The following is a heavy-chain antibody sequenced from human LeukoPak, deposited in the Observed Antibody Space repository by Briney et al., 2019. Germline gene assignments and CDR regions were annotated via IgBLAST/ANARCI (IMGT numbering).Heavy chain of an antibody. V-gene: IGHV3-11*01. J-gene: IGHJ4*02. CDR1: GFTVSGNY. CDR3: ARDLEDYYASGTYYSVDY. D-gene: IGHD3-10*01. CDR2: VSGSGSIT. Sequence: PGESLRLSCVASGFTVSGNYMSWVRQAPGKGLEWVSYVSGSGSITYYADSVKGRFTISRDNAENSLYLQMNSLRAEDTAVYYCARDLEDYYASGTYYSVDYWGQGTLVTVSS.